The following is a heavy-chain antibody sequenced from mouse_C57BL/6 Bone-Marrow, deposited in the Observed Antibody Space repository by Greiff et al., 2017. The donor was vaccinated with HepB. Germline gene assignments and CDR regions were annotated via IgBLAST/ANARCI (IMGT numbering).Heavy chain of an antibody. D-gene: IGHD1-1*01. Sequence: EVQLVESGPGLAKPSQTLSLTCYVTGYSITSDYWNWIRKFPGNKLEYMGYISYSGSTYYNPSLKSRISITRDTSKNQYYLQLNSVTTEDTATYYCARIYYYGSSGVWYFDVWGTGTTVTVSS. J-gene: IGHJ1*03. CDR3: ARIYYYGSSGVWYFDV. CDR2: ISYSGST. CDR1: GYSITSDY. V-gene: IGHV3-8*01.